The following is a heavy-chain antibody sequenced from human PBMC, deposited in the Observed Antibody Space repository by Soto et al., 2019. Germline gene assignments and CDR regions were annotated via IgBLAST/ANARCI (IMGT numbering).Heavy chain of an antibody. J-gene: IGHJ6*02. Sequence: QVQLQESGPGLVKPSQTLSLTCTVSGGSISSGGYYWSWIRQHPGKGLEWIGYIYYSGSTYYNPSLKSVVIIAVNTYKNQSPKKLSSVAAADTAEYYCAKGCGADCPHGIDDWGQGTPVTVSS. CDR2: IYYSGST. CDR3: AKGCGADCPHGIDD. CDR1: GGSISSGGYY. V-gene: IGHV4-31*01. D-gene: IGHD2-21*02.